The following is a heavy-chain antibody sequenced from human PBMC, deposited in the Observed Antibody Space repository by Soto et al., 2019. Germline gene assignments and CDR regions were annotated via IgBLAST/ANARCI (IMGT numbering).Heavy chain of an antibody. J-gene: IGHJ4*02. CDR3: ARAAYYYESSGYYPGDY. Sequence: GASVKVSCKASGYTFTSYGISWVRQAPGQRLEWMGWINADNGNTNVPQKFQGRVTFTRDTSASTVYMEVSSLRSEDTAVYYCARAAYYYESSGYYPGDYWGQGTLVTVSS. CDR1: GYTFTSYG. CDR2: INADNGNT. V-gene: IGHV1-18*01. D-gene: IGHD3-22*01.